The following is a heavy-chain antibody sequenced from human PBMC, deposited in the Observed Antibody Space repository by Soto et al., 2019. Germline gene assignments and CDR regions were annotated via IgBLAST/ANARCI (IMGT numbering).Heavy chain of an antibody. D-gene: IGHD3-3*01. CDR2: ISYDGSNK. V-gene: IGHV3-30*18. J-gene: IGHJ6*02. CDR3: AKAYYDFWSGYRYYYYYYGMDV. CDR1: GFTFSGYG. Sequence: GGSLRLSCAASGFTFSGYGMHWVRQSPGKGLEWVAVISYDGSNKYYADSVKGRFTISRDNSKNTLYLQMNSLRAEDTAVYYCAKAYYDFWSGYRYYYYYYGMDVWGQGTTVTVS.